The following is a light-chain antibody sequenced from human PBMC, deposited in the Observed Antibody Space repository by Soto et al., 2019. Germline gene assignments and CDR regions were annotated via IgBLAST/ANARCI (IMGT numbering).Light chain of an antibody. CDR2: DVS. Sequence: QSALTQPASVSGSPGQSITISCTGTRSDVGGNNYVSWYQQHPGKDPKLMIYDVSNRPSGVFNRVSGSKSGNTASLTISGLQAEDEADYYCSSYTSSSTLVVFGGGTKLTVL. J-gene: IGLJ2*01. V-gene: IGLV2-14*01. CDR1: RSDVGGNNY. CDR3: SSYTSSSTLVV.